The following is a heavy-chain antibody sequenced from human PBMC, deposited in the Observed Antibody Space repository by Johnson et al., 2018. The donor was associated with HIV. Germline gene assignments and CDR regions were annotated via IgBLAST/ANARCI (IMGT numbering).Heavy chain of an antibody. Sequence: QVQLVESGGGLVQPGGSLRLSCAVSGFIFSNYWMEWVRQAPGKGLEWVTFISNDGSNKYYADSVRCRFTISRDNSKNTLYLQMNSLRAEDTAVYYCAREGEGYSSSWYDAFDIWGQGTMVTVSS. J-gene: IGHJ3*02. CDR1: GFIFSNYW. CDR2: ISNDGSNK. CDR3: AREGEGYSSSWYDAFDI. V-gene: IGHV3-30*03. D-gene: IGHD6-13*01.